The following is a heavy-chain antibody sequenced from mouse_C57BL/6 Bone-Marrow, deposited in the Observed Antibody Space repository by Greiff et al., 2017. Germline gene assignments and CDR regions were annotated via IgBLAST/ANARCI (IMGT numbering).Heavy chain of an antibody. CDR3: AKNDYYGSSWFAY. V-gene: IGHV2-5*01. CDR1: GFSLTSYG. J-gene: IGHJ3*01. D-gene: IGHD1-1*01. Sequence: QVQLQQSGPGLVQPSQSLSITCTVSGFSLTSYGVHWVRQSPGKGLEWLGVIWRGGSTDYNAAFMSRLSITKDNSKSLVFFKMNSLQADDTAIYYCAKNDYYGSSWFAYWGQGTLVTVSA. CDR2: IWRGGST.